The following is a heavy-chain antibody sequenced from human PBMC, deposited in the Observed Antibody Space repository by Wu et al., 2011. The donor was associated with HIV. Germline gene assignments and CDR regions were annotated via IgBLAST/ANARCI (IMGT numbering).Heavy chain of an antibody. J-gene: IGHJ6*03. CDR1: GYTFTSYG. V-gene: IGHV1-2*02. Sequence: QVQLVQSGAEVKKPGASVKVSCKASGYTFTSYGISWVRQAPGQGLEWMGWINPNSGGTNYAQKFQGRVTMTRDTSISTAYMELSRLRSDDTAVYYXARAASEVPAATADYYYYYMDVWGKGTMVTVSS. CDR3: ARAASEVPAATADYYYYYMDV. CDR2: INPNSGGT. D-gene: IGHD2-2*01.